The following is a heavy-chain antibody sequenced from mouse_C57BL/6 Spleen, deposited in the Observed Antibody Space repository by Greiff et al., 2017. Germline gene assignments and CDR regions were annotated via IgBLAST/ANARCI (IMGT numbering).Heavy chain of an antibody. J-gene: IGHJ2*01. D-gene: IGHD4-1*01. CDR1: GFTFSSYG. Sequence: EVQRVEFGGDLVKPGGYLKLSCAASGFTFSSYGMSWVRQTPDKRLEWVATISSGGSYTYYPDSVKGRFTISRDNAKNTPCLQMSSLKSEDTAMYYCERKLLDYWGQGTTLTVSS. CDR3: ERKLLDY. V-gene: IGHV5-6*01. CDR2: ISSGGSYT.